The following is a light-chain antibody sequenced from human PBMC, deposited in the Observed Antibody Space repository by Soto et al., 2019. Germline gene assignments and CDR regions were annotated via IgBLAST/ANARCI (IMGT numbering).Light chain of an antibody. J-gene: IGKJ5*01. Sequence: EIVLRQSPGTLSLSPGERATLSCRASQSVSSSYLAWYQQKPGQAPRLLIYGASSRATGIPDRFSGSGSGTDFTLTISSLEPEDFAVYYCQQRSNSITFGQGTRLEIK. V-gene: IGKV3D-20*02. CDR1: QSVSSSY. CDR2: GAS. CDR3: QQRSNSIT.